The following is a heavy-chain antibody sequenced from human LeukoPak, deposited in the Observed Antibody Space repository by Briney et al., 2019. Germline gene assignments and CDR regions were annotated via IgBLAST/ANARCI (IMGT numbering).Heavy chain of an antibody. D-gene: IGHD3-3*01. CDR3: AKDMRVTIPKYYFDY. Sequence: GGSLRLSCAASGFTFSSYAMSWVRQAPGKGLEWVSAISGSGGSTYYADSVKGRFTISRDNSKNTLYLQMNSRRAEDTAVYYCAKDMRVTIPKYYFDYWGQGTLVTVSS. CDR2: ISGSGGST. V-gene: IGHV3-23*01. J-gene: IGHJ4*02. CDR1: GFTFSSYA.